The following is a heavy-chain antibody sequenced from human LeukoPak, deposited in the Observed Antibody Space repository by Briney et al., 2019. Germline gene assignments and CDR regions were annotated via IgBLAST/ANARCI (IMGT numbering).Heavy chain of an antibody. CDR2: TYYRSKWYY. CDR1: GDSVSSNSAA. Sequence: SQTLSLTCAISGDSVSSNSAAWIWIRQSPSRGLEWLGRTYYRSKWYYDYAVSVKSRITINPDTSNNQFSQQLKSVTPEDTAVYYCARDKSQNHFDSWGQGTQVTVSS. D-gene: IGHD1-14*01. J-gene: IGHJ4*02. V-gene: IGHV6-1*01. CDR3: ARDKSQNHFDS.